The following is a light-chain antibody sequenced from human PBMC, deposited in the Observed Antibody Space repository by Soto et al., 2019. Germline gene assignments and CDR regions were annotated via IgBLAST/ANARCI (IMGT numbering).Light chain of an antibody. CDR2: GAS. CDR1: QSVSSN. J-gene: IGKJ2*01. Sequence: EIVMTQSPANLSVCPGERATLSCRASQSVSSNLAWYQQKPGQGPRLLIYGASTRATSIPARFSGSGSGTEFTLTINSLQSEDFAVYYCQQYNKWPPYTFGQGTKLESK. V-gene: IGKV3-15*01. CDR3: QQYNKWPPYT.